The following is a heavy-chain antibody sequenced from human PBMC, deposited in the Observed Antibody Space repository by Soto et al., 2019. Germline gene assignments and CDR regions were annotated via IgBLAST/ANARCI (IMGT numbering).Heavy chain of an antibody. V-gene: IGHV3-33*01. Sequence: GGSLRLSCAASGFTFSSYGMHWVRQAPGKGLEWVAVIWYDGSNKYYADSVKGRFTISRDNSKNTLYLQMNSLRAEDTAVYYCARDHRIQLWSYFDYWGQGTLVTVSS. D-gene: IGHD5-18*01. CDR3: ARDHRIQLWSYFDY. CDR2: IWYDGSNK. J-gene: IGHJ4*02. CDR1: GFTFSSYG.